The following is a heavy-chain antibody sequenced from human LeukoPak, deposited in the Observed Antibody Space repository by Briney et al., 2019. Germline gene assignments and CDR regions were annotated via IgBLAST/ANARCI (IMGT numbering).Heavy chain of an antibody. CDR1: VLIHSPYW. CDR3: ASGAYGPVI. J-gene: IGHJ4*02. V-gene: IGHV3-7*05. Sequence: GGSLRLLRAACVLIHSPYWTAWATRAPGKGLEWVANIKQDGSEKYYVDSVKGRFSISRDNAKNTLYLRMNSLRAEDTALYFCASGAYGPVICGPRTLVTVSS. CDR2: IKQDGSEK. D-gene: IGHD4-17*01.